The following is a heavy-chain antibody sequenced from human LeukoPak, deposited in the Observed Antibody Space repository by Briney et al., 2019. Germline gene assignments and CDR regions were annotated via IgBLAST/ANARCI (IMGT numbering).Heavy chain of an antibody. CDR1: GDSISSYY. J-gene: IGHJ3*02. D-gene: IGHD3-10*01. V-gene: IGHV4-59*12. CDR3: AKSNGYGLVDI. Sequence: PSETLSLTCSVSGDSISSYYWTWIRQPPGKGLEWIGFIYHTGSTNYNPSLKSRVTISLDTSRNQFSLKLNSVTAADTAVYYCAKSNGYGLVDIWGQGTMVTVSS. CDR2: IYHTGST.